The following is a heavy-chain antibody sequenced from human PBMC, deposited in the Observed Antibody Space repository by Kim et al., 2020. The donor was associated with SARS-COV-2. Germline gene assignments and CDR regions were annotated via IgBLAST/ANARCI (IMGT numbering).Heavy chain of an antibody. CDR3: ARGLLYYYYGMDV. CDR2: INSDGSST. J-gene: IGHJ6*02. Sequence: GGSLRLSCAASGFTFSSYWMHWVRQAPGKGLVWVSRINSDGSSTSYADSVKGRFTISRDNAKNTPYLQMNSLRAEDTAVYYCARGLLYYYYGMDVWGQGTTVTVSS. V-gene: IGHV3-74*01. CDR1: GFTFSSYW.